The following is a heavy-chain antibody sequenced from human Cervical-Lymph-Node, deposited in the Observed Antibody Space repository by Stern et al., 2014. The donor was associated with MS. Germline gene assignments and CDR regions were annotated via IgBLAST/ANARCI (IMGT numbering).Heavy chain of an antibody. Sequence: QDQLVQSGAEVKKPGSSVKVSCKASGGTFNNFIMNWVRQAPGQGLEWMGGIIPMFDEPHYAQKFQGRLRMTADESTRTAKMELSSLRSEDTAVYYCARDVYADGPRDLLDYNGMDVWGQGTTVIVS. J-gene: IGHJ6*02. V-gene: IGHV1-69*12. CDR2: IIPMFDEP. CDR1: GGTFNNFI. CDR3: ARDVYADGPRDLLDYNGMDV. D-gene: IGHD2/OR15-2a*01.